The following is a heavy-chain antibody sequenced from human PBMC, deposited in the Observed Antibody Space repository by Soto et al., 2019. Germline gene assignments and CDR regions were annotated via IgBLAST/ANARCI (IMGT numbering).Heavy chain of an antibody. CDR3: ARDLMSGIAAAGGPAAGWFAP. CDR1: GYTFTSYA. CDR2: INAGNGNT. J-gene: IGHJ5*02. D-gene: IGHD6-13*01. V-gene: IGHV1-3*01. Sequence: ASVKGSCKAAGYTFTSYAMHWGRQAPGQRLEWMGWINAGNGNTKYSQKFQGRVTITRDTSASTAYMELSSLRSEDTAVYYCARDLMSGIAAAGGPAAGWFAPWGQGTLVTVSS.